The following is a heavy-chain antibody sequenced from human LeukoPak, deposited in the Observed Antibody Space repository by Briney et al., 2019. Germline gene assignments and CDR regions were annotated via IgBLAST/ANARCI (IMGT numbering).Heavy chain of an antibody. Sequence: GGSLRLSCVASGFTFSSYWMTWVRQAPGKGLEWVANRRQDGNEKYYVDSVRGRFTISRDNAKNSLYLQMNSLRAEDTAVYYCARDSCSGGSCYSNWFDPWGQGTLVTVSS. CDR2: RRQDGNEK. V-gene: IGHV3-7*01. D-gene: IGHD2-15*01. CDR1: GFTFSSYW. J-gene: IGHJ5*02. CDR3: ARDSCSGGSCYSNWFDP.